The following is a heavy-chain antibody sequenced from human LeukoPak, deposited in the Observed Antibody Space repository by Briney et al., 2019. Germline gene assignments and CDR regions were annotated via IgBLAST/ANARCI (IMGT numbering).Heavy chain of an antibody. D-gene: IGHD2-2*01. CDR3: ASGIGIVVVPAAIGQGFDY. CDR1: GYSISSGYY. J-gene: IGHJ4*02. CDR2: IYHSGST. Sequence: SETLSLTCAVSGYSISSGYYWGWIRQPPGKGLEWIGSIYHSGSTYYNPSLKSRVTISVDTSKNQFSLKLSSVTAADTAVYYCASGIGIVVVPAAIGQGFDYWGQGTLVTVSS. V-gene: IGHV4-38-2*01.